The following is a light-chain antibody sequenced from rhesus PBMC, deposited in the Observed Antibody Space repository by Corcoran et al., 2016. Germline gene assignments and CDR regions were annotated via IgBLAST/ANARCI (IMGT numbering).Light chain of an antibody. CDR3: QQYSSSPYS. Sequence: DIQMTQSPSSLSASVGDTVTITCRASQTISSWLAWYQPKPGKAPNLLIHKASTLKSGVPSRFSGSGSGTDFTLPISSLQSEDFVTYYCQQYSSSPYSFGQGTKVGIK. CDR1: QTISSW. J-gene: IGKJ2*01. CDR2: KAS. V-gene: IGKV1-22*01.